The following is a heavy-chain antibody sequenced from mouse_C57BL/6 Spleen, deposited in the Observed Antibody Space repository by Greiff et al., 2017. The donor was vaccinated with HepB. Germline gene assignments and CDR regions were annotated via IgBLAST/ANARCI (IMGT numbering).Heavy chain of an antibody. V-gene: IGHV1-69*01. Sequence: QVQLQQPGAELVMPGASVKLSCKASGYTFTSYWMHWVKQRSGQGLEWIGEIDPSDSYTNYNQKFKGKSTLTVDKSSSTAYMQLSSLTSEDSAVYYCARRGIYYGNPYYFDYWGQGTTLTVSS. CDR3: ARRGIYYGNPYYFDY. CDR2: IDPSDSYT. CDR1: GYTFTSYW. D-gene: IGHD2-1*01. J-gene: IGHJ2*01.